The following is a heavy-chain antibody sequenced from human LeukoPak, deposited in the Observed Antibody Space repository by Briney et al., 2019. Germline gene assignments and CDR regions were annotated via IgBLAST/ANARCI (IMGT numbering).Heavy chain of an antibody. Sequence: PSETLSLTCTVSGGSLNSGPYYWGWIRQSPGKGLEGIGSMYYTGSTHYNLSLKSRITIFLYTSKNHFALKLRSVRAADTALYYCARPPGFSLDGFDIWGRGTMVTVSS. D-gene: IGHD3-10*01. CDR1: GGSLNSGPYY. V-gene: IGHV4-39*02. CDR2: MYYTGST. CDR3: ARPPGFSLDGFDI. J-gene: IGHJ3*02.